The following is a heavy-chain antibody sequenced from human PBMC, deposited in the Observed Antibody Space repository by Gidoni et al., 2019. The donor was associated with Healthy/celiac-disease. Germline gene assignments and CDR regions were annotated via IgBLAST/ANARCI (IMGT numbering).Heavy chain of an antibody. J-gene: IGHJ6*02. D-gene: IGHD6-13*01. CDR1: GFTFSSYS. Sequence: EVQLVESGGGLVQPGGSLRLSCAASGFTFSSYSMNWVRQAPGKGLEWVSYISSSSRTIYYADSVKGRFTISRDNAKNSLYLQMNSLRDEDTAVYYCARERYSSSWYAKKYYYYYGMDVWGQGTTVTVSS. CDR3: ARERYSSSWYAKKYYYYYGMDV. CDR2: ISSSSRTI. V-gene: IGHV3-48*02.